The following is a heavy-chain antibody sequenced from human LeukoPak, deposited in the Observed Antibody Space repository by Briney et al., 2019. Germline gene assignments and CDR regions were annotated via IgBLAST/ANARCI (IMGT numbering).Heavy chain of an antibody. Sequence: ASVKVSCKASGGTFSSYAISWVRQAPGQGLEWMGWISAYNGNTNYAQKLQGRVTMTTDTSTSTAYMELRSLRSDDTAVYYCTTHYYDSSGQYYFDYWGQGTLVTVSS. D-gene: IGHD3-22*01. V-gene: IGHV1-18*01. CDR2: ISAYNGNT. CDR3: TTHYYDSSGQYYFDY. CDR1: GGTFSSYA. J-gene: IGHJ4*02.